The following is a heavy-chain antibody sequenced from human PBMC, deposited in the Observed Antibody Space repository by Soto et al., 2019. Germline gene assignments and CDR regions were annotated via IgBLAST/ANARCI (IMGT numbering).Heavy chain of an antibody. J-gene: IGHJ4*02. Sequence: SETLSLTCTVSGGSISSYYGSWIRQPPGKGLEWIGYIYYSGSTNYNPSLKSRVTISVDTSKNQFSLKLNSVTAADTAVYYCASRYGGTLDYWGQGTLVTVSS. V-gene: IGHV4-59*08. CDR3: ASRYGGTLDY. CDR2: IYYSGST. CDR1: GGSISSYY. D-gene: IGHD4-17*01.